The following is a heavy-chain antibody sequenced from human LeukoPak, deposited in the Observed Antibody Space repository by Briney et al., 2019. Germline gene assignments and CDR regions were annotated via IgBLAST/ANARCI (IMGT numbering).Heavy chain of an antibody. CDR2: ISYDGSNK. Sequence: GGSLRLSCAASGFTFSSYAMHWVRQAPGKGLEWVAVISYDGSNKYYADSVKGRFTISRDNSKNTLYLQMNSLRAEDTAVYYCARDKRLERPYLDYWGQGTLVTVSS. J-gene: IGHJ4*02. CDR1: GFTFSSYA. V-gene: IGHV3-30-3*01. D-gene: IGHD1-1*01. CDR3: ARDKRLERPYLDY.